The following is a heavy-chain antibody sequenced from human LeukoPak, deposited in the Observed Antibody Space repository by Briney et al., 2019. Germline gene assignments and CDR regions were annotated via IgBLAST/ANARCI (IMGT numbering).Heavy chain of an antibody. CDR2: ISSSSSYI. V-gene: IGHV3-21*01. Sequence: GGSLRLSCAASGFTFSSYSMNWVRQAPGKGLEWVSSISSSSSYIYYADSVKGRFTISRDNAKNSLYLQMNSLRTEDTAVYYCARHWGYYYMDVWGKGTTVTVSS. D-gene: IGHD7-27*01. CDR3: ARHWGYYYMDV. J-gene: IGHJ6*03. CDR1: GFTFSSYS.